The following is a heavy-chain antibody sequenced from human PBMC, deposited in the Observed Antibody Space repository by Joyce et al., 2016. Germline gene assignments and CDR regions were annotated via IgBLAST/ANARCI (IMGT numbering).Heavy chain of an antibody. CDR3: ARRLAVAGRKGMDV. J-gene: IGHJ6*02. CDR2: ISISSSYI. V-gene: IGHV3-21*01. Sequence: EVQLVESGGGLVKPGGSLRLSCAASGFTFSSYSMNWVRQAPGKGLEWVSSISISSSYIYYADSVKGRFTISRDNAKNSLYLQMNSLRAEDTAVYYCARRLAVAGRKGMDVWGQGTTVTVSS. CDR1: GFTFSSYS. D-gene: IGHD6-19*01.